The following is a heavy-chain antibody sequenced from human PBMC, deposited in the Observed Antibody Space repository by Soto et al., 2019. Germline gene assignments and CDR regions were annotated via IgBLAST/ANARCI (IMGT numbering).Heavy chain of an antibody. V-gene: IGHV1-3*04. D-gene: IGHD2-2*01. Sequence: ASVKASSKASGPTFTNYAMHWVRQAPGQRLEWMGWINTGKGNTKYSQKFQGRVTITRDTSASTAYMELSSLRSEDTAMYYCARAGDDCSAANCYVIDYWGQGTLVTVSS. CDR2: INTGKGNT. J-gene: IGHJ4*02. CDR1: GPTFTNYA. CDR3: ARAGDDCSAANCYVIDY.